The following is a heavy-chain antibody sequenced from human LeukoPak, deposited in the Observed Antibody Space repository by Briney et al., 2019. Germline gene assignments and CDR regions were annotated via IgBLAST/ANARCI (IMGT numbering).Heavy chain of an antibody. V-gene: IGHV4-34*01. Sequence: SETLSLTCSVSGGSISGYYWSWIRQPPGKGLEWIGEINHSGSTNYNPSLKSRVTISVDTSKNQFSLKLSSVTAADTAVYYCARQEAWAAAGTFDYWGQGTLVTVSS. CDR1: GGSISGYY. J-gene: IGHJ4*02. CDR3: ARQEAWAAAGTFDY. D-gene: IGHD6-13*01. CDR2: INHSGST.